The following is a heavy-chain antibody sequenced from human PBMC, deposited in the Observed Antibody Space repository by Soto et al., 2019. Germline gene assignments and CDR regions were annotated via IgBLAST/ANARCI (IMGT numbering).Heavy chain of an antibody. V-gene: IGHV4-59*01. D-gene: IGHD2-15*01. CDR3: ARGFIGVEDYYYYYYMDV. J-gene: IGHJ6*03. Sequence: SETLSLTCTVSGGSISSYYWSWIRQPPGKGLEWIGYIYYSGSTNYNPSLKSRVTISVDTSKNQFSLKLSSVTAADTAVYYCARGFIGVEDYYYYYYMDVWGKGTTVTVSS. CDR2: IYYSGST. CDR1: GGSISSYY.